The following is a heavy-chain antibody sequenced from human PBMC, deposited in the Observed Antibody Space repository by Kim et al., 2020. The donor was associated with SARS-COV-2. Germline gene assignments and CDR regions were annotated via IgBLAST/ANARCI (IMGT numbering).Heavy chain of an antibody. D-gene: IGHD3-22*01. CDR1: GYPFTGHW. CDR3: ARDNSLRDSSKGWWFDP. J-gene: IGHJ5*02. V-gene: IGHV1-46*01. CDR2: INPSGSST. Sequence: ASVKVSCKASGYPFTGHWMHWVRQAPGQGPEWMGIINPSGSSTTYAPKFQGRITLTRDTSTSTDYMELSSLRSEDTAVYYCARDNSLRDSSKGWWFDPWGQGTLVTVSP.